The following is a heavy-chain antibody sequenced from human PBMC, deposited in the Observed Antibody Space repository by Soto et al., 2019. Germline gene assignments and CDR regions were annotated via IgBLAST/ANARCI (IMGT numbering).Heavy chain of an antibody. CDR1: GFTFSSYA. J-gene: IGHJ4*02. Sequence: PGGSLRLSCAASGFTFSSYAMSWVRQAPGKGLEWVSAISGSGGSTYYADSVKGRFTISRDNSKNTLYLQMNSLRAEDTAVYYCAKSLGRQQLVESDYWGQGTLVTVSS. CDR3: AKSLGRQQLVESDY. D-gene: IGHD6-13*01. CDR2: ISGSGGST. V-gene: IGHV3-23*01.